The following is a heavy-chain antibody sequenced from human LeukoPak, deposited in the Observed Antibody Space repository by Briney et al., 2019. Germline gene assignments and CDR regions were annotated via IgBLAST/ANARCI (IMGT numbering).Heavy chain of an antibody. J-gene: IGHJ4*02. CDR1: GYIFTNYL. CDR2: IQRGVSDI. D-gene: IGHD2-15*01. CDR3: ARREGYCSGSSCPGPDF. V-gene: IGHV5-51*01. Sequence: GESLKISCKSSGYIFTNYLSGWGRQMPGKGLEWMGIIQRGVSDIRYSPSFQGQVTISADKSINTAYLQWSSLKASDTAMYYCARREGYCSGSSCPGPDFWGQGTLVTVSS.